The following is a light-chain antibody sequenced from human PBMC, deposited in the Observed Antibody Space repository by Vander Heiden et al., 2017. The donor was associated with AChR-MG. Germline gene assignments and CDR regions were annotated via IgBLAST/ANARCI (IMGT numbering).Light chain of an antibody. CDR3: QQYNYWPPIT. CDR1: QSVSSN. Sequence: EIVMTQSPATLSVSPGERATLSCRASQSVSSNLAWYQQKPGQAPRLLIYGASTRATGIPARFSGSGSGTEFTLTISSLQSEAFAVYYCQQYNYWPPITFGQGTRLEIK. V-gene: IGKV3D-15*01. J-gene: IGKJ5*01. CDR2: GAS.